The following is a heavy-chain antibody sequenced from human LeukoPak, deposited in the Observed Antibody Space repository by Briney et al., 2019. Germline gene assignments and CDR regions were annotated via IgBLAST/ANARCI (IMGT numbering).Heavy chain of an antibody. CDR2: ISGSGGST. CDR3: AKPNSGSNAFDI. V-gene: IGHV3-23*01. D-gene: IGHD3-22*01. Sequence: PGGSLRLSCAASGFTFSSYGMHWVRQAPGKGLEWVSAISGSGGSTYYADSVKGRFTISRDNSKNTLYLQVNSLRAEDTAVYYCAKPNSGSNAFDIWGQGTMVTVSS. J-gene: IGHJ3*02. CDR1: GFTFSSYG.